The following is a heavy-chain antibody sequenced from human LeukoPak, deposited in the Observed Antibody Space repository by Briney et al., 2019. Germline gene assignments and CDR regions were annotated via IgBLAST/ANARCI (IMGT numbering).Heavy chain of an antibody. CDR3: ARGGSRSYTSSTLDY. Sequence: SETLSLTCSVSGGSINVYYWNWIRQSPGKGLEWIGSISYSGSTNYNPSLKSRVTISMDTSKNRFSLKVSSVIAADTALYYCARGGSRSYTSSTLDYWGQGTLVTVSS. D-gene: IGHD6-6*01. J-gene: IGHJ4*02. CDR2: ISYSGST. V-gene: IGHV4-59*01. CDR1: GGSINVYY.